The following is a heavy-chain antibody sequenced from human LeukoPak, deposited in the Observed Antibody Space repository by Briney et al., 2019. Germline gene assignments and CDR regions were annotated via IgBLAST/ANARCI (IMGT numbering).Heavy chain of an antibody. V-gene: IGHV4-39*07. CDR1: GGSVSSSAYY. J-gene: IGHJ4*02. CDR3: ARDGRFPPEVLPRYFDS. Sequence: PSETLSLTCTVSGGSVSSSAYYWGWIRQPPEKGLEWIGNIYYSGSTYYNPSLKSRVTISIDTSKNQFSLKLSSVTAADTAVYYCARDGRFPPEVLPRYFDSWGQGTLVTVSS. CDR2: IYYSGST. D-gene: IGHD1-14*01.